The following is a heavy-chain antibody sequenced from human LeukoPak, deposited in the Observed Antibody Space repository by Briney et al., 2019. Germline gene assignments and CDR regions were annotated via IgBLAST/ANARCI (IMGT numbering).Heavy chain of an antibody. V-gene: IGHV3-30*04. CDR3: ARDRWYYYDSSDYYHDAFDI. CDR1: GFTFSSYA. CDR2: ISYDGSNK. Sequence: PGGSLRLSCAASGFTFSSYAMHWVRQAPGKGLEWVAVISYDGSNKYYADSVKGRFTISRDNSKNTLYLQMNSLGAEDTAVYYCARDRWYYYDSSDYYHDAFDIWGQGTMVTVSS. D-gene: IGHD3-22*01. J-gene: IGHJ3*02.